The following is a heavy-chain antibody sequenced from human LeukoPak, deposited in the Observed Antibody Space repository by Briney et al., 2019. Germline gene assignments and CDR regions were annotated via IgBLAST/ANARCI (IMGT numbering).Heavy chain of an antibody. V-gene: IGHV4-39*01. CDR2: IYYSGST. CDR3: ARLGSTMVRGALFDY. CDR1: GGSISSSSYY. Sequence: SETLSLTCTVSGGSISSSSYYGGWIRQPPGKGLEWIGSIYYSGSTYYNPSLKSRVTISVDTSKNQFSLKLSSVTAADTAVYYCARLGSTMVRGALFDYWGQGTLVTVSS. J-gene: IGHJ4*02. D-gene: IGHD3-10*01.